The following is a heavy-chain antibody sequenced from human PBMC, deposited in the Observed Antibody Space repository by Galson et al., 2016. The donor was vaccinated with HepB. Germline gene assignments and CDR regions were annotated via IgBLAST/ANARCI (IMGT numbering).Heavy chain of an antibody. V-gene: IGHV3-48*02. J-gene: IGHJ6*02. CDR2: ISSSSSDS. CDR1: GFTFSTYS. CDR3: ARGEFGTLPYYYFGMDV. D-gene: IGHD3-10*01. Sequence: SLRLSCAASGFTFSTYSMTWVRQAPGKGLEWISYISSSSSDSFYADSVKGRFTISRDNAKNSLYLKMSSLTDDDTAVYYCARGEFGTLPYYYFGMDVWGQGTTVTVSS.